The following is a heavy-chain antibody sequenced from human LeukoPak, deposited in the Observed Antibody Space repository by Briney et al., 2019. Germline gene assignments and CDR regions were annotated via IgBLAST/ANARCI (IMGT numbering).Heavy chain of an antibody. D-gene: IGHD5-18*01. J-gene: IGHJ4*02. CDR1: GGTFSSYA. Sequence: SVKVSCTASGGTFSSYAISWVRQAPGQGLEWMGGIIPILGTANYAQKFQGRVTITADESTSTAYMELSSLRSEDTAVYYCATKRGYSYGSPHWGQGTLVTVSS. CDR3: ATKRGYSYGSPH. CDR2: IIPILGTA. V-gene: IGHV1-69*13.